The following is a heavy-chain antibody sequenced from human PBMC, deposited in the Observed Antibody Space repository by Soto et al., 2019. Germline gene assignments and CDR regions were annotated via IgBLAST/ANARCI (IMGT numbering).Heavy chain of an antibody. D-gene: IGHD1-1*01. CDR1: GFTFDDYA. Sequence: EVQLVESGGGLVQPGRSLRLSCAASGFTFDDYAMHWVRQAPGKGLEWVSGISWNSGSIGYADSVKGRFTITRDNAKNCLYLQMNSLRAEDTGLYYCAKDASSWNEGVGAFDIWGQGTIVTVSS. J-gene: IGHJ3*02. CDR3: AKDASSWNEGVGAFDI. V-gene: IGHV3-9*01. CDR2: ISWNSGSI.